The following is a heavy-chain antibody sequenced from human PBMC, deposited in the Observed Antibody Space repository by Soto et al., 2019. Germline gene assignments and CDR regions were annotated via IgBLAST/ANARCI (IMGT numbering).Heavy chain of an antibody. CDR1: GFTFSTYW. V-gene: IGHV3-74*02. J-gene: IGHJ4*02. D-gene: IGHD3-10*01. Sequence: EVRLVESGGGLVQPGGSLRLSCAASGFTFSTYWMHWVRQAPGKGLVWVSRINGDGTTTQYADSVKGRVTISRDNAKNTLYLQMNTLRGDDTAMYYCASIPMVRGPSDYWGQGTLVTVSS. CDR2: INGDGTTT. CDR3: ASIPMVRGPSDY.